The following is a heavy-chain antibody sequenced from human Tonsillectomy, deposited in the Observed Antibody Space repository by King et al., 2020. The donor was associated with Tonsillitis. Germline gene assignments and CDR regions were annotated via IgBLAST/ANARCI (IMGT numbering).Heavy chain of an antibody. CDR2: TNWDGGST. CDR1: GFTFGDYG. V-gene: IGHV3-20*04. Sequence: VQLVESGGGVVRPGGSLRLSCAAAGFTFGDYGMSWVRQAPGKGLEWVAGTNWDGGSTGYADSVKGRFTISRDNAKNSLYLQMNRLRAEDTALYYCARDDYVWGSYRCPIDYWGQGTLVTVSS. D-gene: IGHD3-16*02. J-gene: IGHJ4*02. CDR3: ARDDYVWGSYRCPIDY.